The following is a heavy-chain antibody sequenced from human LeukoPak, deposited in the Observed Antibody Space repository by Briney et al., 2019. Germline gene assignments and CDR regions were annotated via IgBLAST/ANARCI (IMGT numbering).Heavy chain of an antibody. CDR1: GGSFSGYY. CDR2: INHSGST. CDR3: ARRYSSGWYSGVEFDY. V-gene: IGHV4-34*01. J-gene: IGHJ4*02. Sequence: SETLSLTCAVYGGSFSGYYWSWIRLPPGKGLEWIGEINHSGSTNYNPSLKSRVTISVDTSKNQFSLKLSSVTAADTAVYYCARRYSSGWYSGVEFDYWGQGTLVTVSS. D-gene: IGHD6-19*01.